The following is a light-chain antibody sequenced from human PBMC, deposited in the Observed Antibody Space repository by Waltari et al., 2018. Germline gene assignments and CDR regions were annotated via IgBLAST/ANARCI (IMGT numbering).Light chain of an antibody. V-gene: IGLV3-1*01. CDR1: KLGENI. CDR3: QAWDSTTGV. J-gene: IGLJ1*01. CDR2: QDS. Sequence: SYELTQPPSVSVSPGRTASIHCPGVKLGENIAYWDQQKPGQSPVLVIYQDSERPSGIPERFSGSNSGHTATLTISGAQAMDEADYYCQAWDSTTGVFGTGTKVTVL.